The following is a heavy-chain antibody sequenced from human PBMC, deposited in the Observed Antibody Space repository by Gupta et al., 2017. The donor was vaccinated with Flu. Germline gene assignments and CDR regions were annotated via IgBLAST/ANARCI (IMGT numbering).Heavy chain of an antibody. D-gene: IGHD6-6*01. CDR2: ISGSGGTT. V-gene: IGHV3-23*01. CDR3: AKAQYSDRTYSFDI. CDR1: TYA. J-gene: IGHJ3*02. Sequence: TYAMSWVRKAPGKGLEGVSTISGSGGTTYYEDAVKGRFTISRENSKNTLHLQMKGVRAEETAVFYYAKAQYSDRTYSFDIGGQGTIVSVSS.